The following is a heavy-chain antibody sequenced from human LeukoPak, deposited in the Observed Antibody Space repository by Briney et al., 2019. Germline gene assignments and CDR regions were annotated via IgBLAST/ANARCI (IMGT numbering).Heavy chain of an antibody. CDR2: IYYSGST. CDR3: ASLFLEWLLHDY. CDR1: GGSISSGDYY. J-gene: IGHJ4*02. D-gene: IGHD3-3*01. Sequence: SQTLPLTCTVSGGSISSGDYYWSWIRQPPGKGLEWIGYIYYSGSTYYNPSLKSRVTISVDTSKNQFSLKLSSVTAADTAVYYCASLFLEWLLHDYWGQGTLVTVSS. V-gene: IGHV4-30-4*08.